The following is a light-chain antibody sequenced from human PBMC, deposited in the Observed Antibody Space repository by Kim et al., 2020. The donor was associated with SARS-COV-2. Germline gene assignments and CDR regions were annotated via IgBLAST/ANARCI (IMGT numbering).Light chain of an antibody. Sequence: EIVLTQSPGTLSLSPGERATLSCRASQSVSRNYLAWYQQKPGQAPRLLIYDASSRATGIPDRFSGSGSGTDFTLTISRLEPEDFAVYYCQQYGSSPGTFGQGTKVDIK. CDR3: QQYGSSPGT. V-gene: IGKV3-20*01. J-gene: IGKJ1*01. CDR1: QSVSRNY. CDR2: DAS.